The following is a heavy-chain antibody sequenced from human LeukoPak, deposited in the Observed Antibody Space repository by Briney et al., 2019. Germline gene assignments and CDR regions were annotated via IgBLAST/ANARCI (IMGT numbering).Heavy chain of an antibody. V-gene: IGHV4-38-2*02. CDR2: IYHSGST. Sequence: PSETLSLTCTVSGYSISSGYYWGGIRQPPGKGLEWIGSIYHSGSTYYNPSLKSRVTISVDTSKNQFSLKLSSVTAADTAVYYCARETEYCSGGSCQPDYWGQGTLVTVSS. CDR1: GYSISSGYY. D-gene: IGHD2-15*01. J-gene: IGHJ4*02. CDR3: ARETEYCSGGSCQPDY.